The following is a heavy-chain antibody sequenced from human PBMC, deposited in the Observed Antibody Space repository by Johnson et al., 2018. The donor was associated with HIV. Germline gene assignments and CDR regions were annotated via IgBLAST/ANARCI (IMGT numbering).Heavy chain of an antibody. D-gene: IGHD1-26*01. CDR2: ISGSGGST. V-gene: IGHV3-23*04. CDR1: GITFSSYA. Sequence: EVQLVESGGGVVQPGRSLRLSCAASGITFSSYAMSWVRQAPGKGLEWISGISGSGGSTYYADSVKGRFTISRDNSKNTLYLQMNSLRAEDTAVYYCAKGSWALWSPWGQGTMVAVSS. CDR3: AKGSWALWSP. J-gene: IGHJ3*01.